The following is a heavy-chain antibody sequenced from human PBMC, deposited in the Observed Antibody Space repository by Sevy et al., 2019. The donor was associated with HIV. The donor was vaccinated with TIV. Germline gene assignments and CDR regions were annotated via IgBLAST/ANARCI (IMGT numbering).Heavy chain of an antibody. CDR3: ATVAAAGTKYFDY. CDR2: FDPEDGKL. D-gene: IGHD6-13*01. J-gene: IGHJ4*02. V-gene: IGHV1-24*01. Sequence: ASVKVSCQVSGYSLIELSIHWVRQAPGNGFEWLGGFDPEDGKLVYAQNFQGRVTMTEDTSTDTAHMELSSLRSGDTAVYYCATVAAAGTKYFDYWGQGTLVTVSS. CDR1: GYSLIELS.